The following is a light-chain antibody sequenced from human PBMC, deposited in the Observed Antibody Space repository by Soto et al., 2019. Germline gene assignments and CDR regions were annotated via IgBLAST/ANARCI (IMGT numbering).Light chain of an antibody. CDR1: QSVSSSY. CDR2: GAS. J-gene: IGKJ3*01. Sequence: EIGLTQSPGTLSLSPGERATLSCRASQSVSSSYLAWYQQKPGQAPRLLSYGASSRATGIPDRFSGSGSGTDFTLTISRLEPEDFAVYYCQQYGSSLLTFGPGTKVDIK. CDR3: QQYGSSLLT. V-gene: IGKV3-20*01.